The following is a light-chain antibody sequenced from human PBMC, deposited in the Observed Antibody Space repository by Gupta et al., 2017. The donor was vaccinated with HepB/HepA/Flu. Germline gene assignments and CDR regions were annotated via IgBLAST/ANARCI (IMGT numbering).Light chain of an antibody. CDR3: GAWDDNLNGWM. Sequence: QSVLTHQPSVSGTPAQRGTLSCPGSSSNIGGNTVNWYQQLPGTAPTLLTYRNNQRPSGVPDRFSGSKSGPSASLAISGLQSDDEADYYCGAWDDNLNGWMFGGGTKLTVL. CDR2: RNN. J-gene: IGLJ3*02. CDR1: SSNIGGNT. V-gene: IGLV1-44*01.